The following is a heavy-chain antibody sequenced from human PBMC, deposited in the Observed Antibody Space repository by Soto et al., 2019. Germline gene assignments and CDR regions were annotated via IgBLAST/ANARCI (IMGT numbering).Heavy chain of an antibody. CDR1: GGSISSYY. V-gene: IGHV4-59*01. J-gene: IGHJ5*02. CDR3: ARDLGVSAAGSTNWFDP. Sequence: SETLSLTCTVSGGSISSYYWSWIRQPPGKGLEWIGYIYYSGGTNYNPSLKSRVTISVDTSKNQFSLKLSSVTAADTAVYYCARDLGVSAAGSTNWFDPWGQGTLVTVSS. D-gene: IGHD6-25*01. CDR2: IYYSGGT.